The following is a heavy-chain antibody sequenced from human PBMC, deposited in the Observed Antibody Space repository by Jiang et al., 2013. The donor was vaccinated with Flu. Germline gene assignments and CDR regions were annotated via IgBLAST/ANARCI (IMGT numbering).Heavy chain of an antibody. CDR2: MNPNSGNT. CDR3: ARQWGLSYDFWSGQGHGMDV. V-gene: IGHV1-8*01. D-gene: IGHD3-3*01. J-gene: IGHJ6*02. CDR1: GYTFTSYD. Sequence: AEVKKPGASVKVSCKASGYTFTSYDINWVRQATGQGLEWMGWMNPNSGNTGYAQKFQGRVTMTRNTSISTAYMELSSLRSEDTAVYYCARQWGLSYDFWSGQGHGMDVWGQGTTVTVSS.